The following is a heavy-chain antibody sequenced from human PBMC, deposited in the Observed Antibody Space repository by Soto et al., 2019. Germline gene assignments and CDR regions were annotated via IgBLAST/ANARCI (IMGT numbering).Heavy chain of an antibody. CDR3: ARPRGRDGSNLGYYFDY. CDR1: GYTFTSYY. Sequence: ASVKVSCKASGYTFTSYYMHWVRQAPGQGLEWMGIINPSGGSTSYAQKFRGRVTMTRHTSTSTVYMELSSLRSEDTAVYYCARPRGRDGSNLGYYFDYWGQGTLVTVSS. V-gene: IGHV1-46*01. CDR2: INPSGGST. D-gene: IGHD2-15*01. J-gene: IGHJ4*02.